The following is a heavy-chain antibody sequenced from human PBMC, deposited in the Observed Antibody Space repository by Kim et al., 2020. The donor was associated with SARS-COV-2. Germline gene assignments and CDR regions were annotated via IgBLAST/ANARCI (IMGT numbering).Heavy chain of an antibody. V-gene: IGHV4-34*01. CDR1: NVSLSDYY. J-gene: IGHJ4*02. CDR2: INQIGST. Sequence: SETLSLTCAVYNVSLSDYYWTWIRQPPGGGLEWVWEINQIGSTFYYPSLKSRVTISVDMSQKQFFLKLTSVTAADAAVYYCAGGRKIYSNFPFYEWGQGTLDTVFS. D-gene: IGHD2-21*01. CDR3: AGGRKIYSNFPFYE.